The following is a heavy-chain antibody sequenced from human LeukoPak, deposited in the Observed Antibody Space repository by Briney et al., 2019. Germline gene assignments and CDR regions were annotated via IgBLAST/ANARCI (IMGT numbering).Heavy chain of an antibody. CDR1: GGSISSSAYY. V-gene: IGHV4-39*01. CDR3: ARQGGSPDWFDP. Sequence: SETLSLTCTVSGGSISSSAYYWGWIRQPPGKGLEWIGSRYYSGSTYYNPSLKSRVTISVDTSKKQFSLKLTSVTAADTAVYYRARQGGSPDWFDPWGQGTLVTVSS. CDR2: RYYSGST. D-gene: IGHD1-26*01. J-gene: IGHJ5*02.